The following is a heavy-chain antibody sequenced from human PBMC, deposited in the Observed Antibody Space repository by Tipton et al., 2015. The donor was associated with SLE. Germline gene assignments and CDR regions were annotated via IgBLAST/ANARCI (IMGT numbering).Heavy chain of an antibody. CDR1: GGSISVSSYY. D-gene: IGHD1-26*01. Sequence: TLSLTCTVSGGSISVSSYYWGWIRQPPGKGLEWIGSSYYSGSTYYNPSLKSRVTISVDTSKNQFSLKMTSVTAADTAVYYCARHPYSGSYLDAFDFWGQGTMVTVSS. CDR3: ARHPYSGSYLDAFDF. V-gene: IGHV4-39*07. J-gene: IGHJ3*01. CDR2: SYYSGST.